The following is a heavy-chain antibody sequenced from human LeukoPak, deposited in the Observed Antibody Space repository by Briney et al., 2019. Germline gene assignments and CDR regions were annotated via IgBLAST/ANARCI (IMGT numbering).Heavy chain of an antibody. CDR2: ISGSGGST. V-gene: IGHV3-23*01. CDR3: ARDRGISGSYSNY. J-gene: IGHJ4*02. Sequence: GGSLRLSCAASGFTFNNYAMSWVRQAPGKGLEWVSSISGSGGSTYYADSVKGRFTISRDNAKNSLYLQMNSLRAEDTAVYYCARDRGISGSYSNYWGQGTLVTVSS. CDR1: GFTFNNYA. D-gene: IGHD1-26*01.